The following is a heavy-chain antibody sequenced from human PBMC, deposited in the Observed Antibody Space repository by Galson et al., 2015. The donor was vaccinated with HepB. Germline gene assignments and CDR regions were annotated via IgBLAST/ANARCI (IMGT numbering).Heavy chain of an antibody. D-gene: IGHD3-10*01. CDR3: AKARSQSYSDC. Sequence: SLRLSCAASGFTFSSSAMSWVRQTQGKGLEWVTAISGDASRTYYAESVKGRFTISRDNSKNTLYLQMNSLRVEDTAIYYCAKARSQSYSDCWGQGALVTGSS. J-gene: IGHJ4*02. V-gene: IGHV3-23*01. CDR1: GFTFSSSA. CDR2: ISGDASRT.